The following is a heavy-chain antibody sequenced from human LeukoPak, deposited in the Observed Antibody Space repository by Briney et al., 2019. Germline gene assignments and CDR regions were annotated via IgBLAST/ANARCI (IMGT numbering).Heavy chain of an antibody. CDR2: ISHSGTPT. CDR3: STATYSSGYHYFES. J-gene: IGHJ4*02. D-gene: IGHD5-18*01. Sequence: GGSLRLSCAASKFTFGAYSMNWVRQAPGKGLEWVSSISHSGTPTYYADSVRGRFTISRDNAKNSLYLQMNTLRAEDTAVYFCSTATYSSGYHYFESWGQGTLVTVSS. CDR1: KFTFGAYS. V-gene: IGHV3-21*01.